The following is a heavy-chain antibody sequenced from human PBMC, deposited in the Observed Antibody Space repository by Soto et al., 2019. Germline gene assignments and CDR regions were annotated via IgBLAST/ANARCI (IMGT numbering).Heavy chain of an antibody. CDR1: GFTFSSYA. CDR3: AKVPSLGIIAAAY. V-gene: IGHV3-23*01. Sequence: GGSLRLSCAASGFTFSSYAMSWVRQAPGKGLEWVSAISGSGGSTYYADSVKGRFTISRDNSKSTLYLQMNSLRAEDTAVYYCAKVPSLGIIAAAYWGQGTLVTVSS. J-gene: IGHJ4*02. D-gene: IGHD6-13*01. CDR2: ISGSGGST.